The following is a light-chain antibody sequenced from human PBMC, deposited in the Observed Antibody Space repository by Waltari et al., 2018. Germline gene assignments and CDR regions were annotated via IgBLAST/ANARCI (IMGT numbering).Light chain of an antibody. Sequence: EIVLTQSPGTLSLSPGERATLSCRASQSVSSSYVAWYPQNPGQAPRLLIYGASSRATGIPDRFSGSGSGTDFTLTISRLEPEDFAVYYCQQYGSSPVLTFGGGTKVEIK. CDR3: QQYGSSPVLT. J-gene: IGKJ4*01. CDR2: GAS. V-gene: IGKV3-20*01. CDR1: QSVSSSY.